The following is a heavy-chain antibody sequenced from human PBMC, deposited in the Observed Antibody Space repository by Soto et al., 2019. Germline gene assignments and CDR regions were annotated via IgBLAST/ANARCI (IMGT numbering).Heavy chain of an antibody. J-gene: IGHJ3*02. V-gene: IGHV6-1*01. D-gene: IGHD7-27*01. CDR2: TYYRSKWYN. Sequence: PSQTLSLTCAISGDSVSSNSAAWNWIRQFPSGGLEWLGRTYYRSKWYNDYAVSVKSRITINPDTSKNQFSLQLNSVTPEDTAVYYCARDRGANWGSEAHFDIWGQGTMVTVSS. CDR1: GDSVSSNSAA. CDR3: ARDRGANWGSEAHFDI.